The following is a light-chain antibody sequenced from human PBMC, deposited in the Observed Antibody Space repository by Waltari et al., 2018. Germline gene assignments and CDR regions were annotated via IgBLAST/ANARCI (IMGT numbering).Light chain of an antibody. Sequence: DIVMTQSPDSLAVSLGEKATINCKSSQGVLYSSNNKNNLALSQPKPGPPPTLRIYWASTREAGVPDRCSGSGSGTDFTLTISSLQAEDVAGYYCQQYYSTPYTFGQGTKLEIK. CDR2: WAS. V-gene: IGKV4-1*01. J-gene: IGKJ2*01. CDR1: QGVLYSSNNKNN. CDR3: QQYYSTPYT.